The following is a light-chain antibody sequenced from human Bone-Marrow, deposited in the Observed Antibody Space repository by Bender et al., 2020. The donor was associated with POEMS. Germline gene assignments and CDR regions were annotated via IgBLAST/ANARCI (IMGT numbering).Light chain of an antibody. CDR2: DIN. V-gene: IGLV2-14*02. Sequence: QSALTQPASVSGSRGQSITISCSGTNSDVGSNTLVSWYQHRPGKAPKMIIYDINNRPSGISNRFSGSKSGNTASLTISGLEAADEAVYYCSSYTTSNTWVFGGGTQVTVL. CDR1: NSDVGSNTL. CDR3: SSYTTSNTWV. J-gene: IGLJ3*02.